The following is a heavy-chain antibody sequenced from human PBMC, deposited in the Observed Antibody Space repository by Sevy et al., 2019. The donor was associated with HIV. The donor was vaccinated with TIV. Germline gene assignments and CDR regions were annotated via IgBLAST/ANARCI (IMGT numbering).Heavy chain of an antibody. CDR2: ISSGSSTI. D-gene: IGHD5-18*01. V-gene: IGHV3-48*01. J-gene: IGHJ4*02. Sequence: GGSLRLSCAASGFTFSSYSMNWVRQAPGKGLEWVSYISSGSSTIYYADSVKGRFTISRDNAKNSLYLQMNSRRAEDTTVYYCGSGSNGYSYGLLDYWGQGTLVTVSS. CDR1: GFTFSSYS. CDR3: GSGSNGYSYGLLDY.